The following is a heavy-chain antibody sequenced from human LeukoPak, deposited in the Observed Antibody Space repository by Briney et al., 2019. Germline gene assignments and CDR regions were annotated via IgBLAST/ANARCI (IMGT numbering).Heavy chain of an antibody. CDR1: GYTFTGYY. J-gene: IGHJ6*02. CDR2: INPNSGGT. V-gene: IGHV1-2*04. D-gene: IGHD3-9*01. CDR3: ARSGDILTGYYPYYYYGMDV. Sequence: GASVKVSCKASGYTFTGYYMHWVRQAPGQGLEWMGWINPNSGGTNYAQKFQGWVTMTRDTSISTAYMELSRLRSDDTAVYYCARSGDILTGYYPYYYYGMDVWGQGTTVTVSS.